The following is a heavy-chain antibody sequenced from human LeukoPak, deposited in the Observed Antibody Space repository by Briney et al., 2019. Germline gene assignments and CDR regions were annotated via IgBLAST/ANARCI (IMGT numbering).Heavy chain of an antibody. Sequence: SETLSLTCTVSGGSVSSASYYWSWIRQPPGKGLEWIGYIYYSGSTNYNPSLKSRVTISVDTSKNQFSLRLSSVTAADTAVYYCARRPLWFGELLDYWGQGTLVTVSS. CDR3: ARRPLWFGELLDY. D-gene: IGHD3-10*01. J-gene: IGHJ4*02. V-gene: IGHV4-61*01. CDR1: GGSVSSASYY. CDR2: IYYSGST.